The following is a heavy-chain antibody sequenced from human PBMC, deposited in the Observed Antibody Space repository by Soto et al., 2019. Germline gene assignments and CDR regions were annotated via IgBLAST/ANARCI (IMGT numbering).Heavy chain of an antibody. CDR2: ISGSGGST. Sequence: EVQLLESGGGLVQPGGSLRLSCAASGFTFSSYAMSWVRQAPGNGLEWVAAISGSGGSTYYADSVKGRFTISRDNSKNTLYLQMTSLRSEDTAVYYCAKAPTNYGSGSYYYYWGQRTLVTVSS. V-gene: IGHV3-23*01. CDR1: GFTFSSYA. CDR3: AKAPTNYGSGSYYYY. D-gene: IGHD3-10*01. J-gene: IGHJ4*02.